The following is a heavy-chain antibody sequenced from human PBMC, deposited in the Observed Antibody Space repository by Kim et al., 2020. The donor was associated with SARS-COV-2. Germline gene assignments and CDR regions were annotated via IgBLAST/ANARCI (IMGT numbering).Heavy chain of an antibody. CDR2: ISGSGGST. D-gene: IGHD3-10*01. J-gene: IGHJ6*02. CDR1: GFTFSSYA. V-gene: IGHV3-23*01. Sequence: GGSLRLSCAASGFTFSSYAMSWVRQAPGKGLEWVSAISGSGGSTYYADSVKGRFTISRDNSKNTLYLQMNSLRAEDTAVYYCAKDPRNYGSGSYWWEDYYDGMDVWGQGTTVTVSS. CDR3: AKDPRNYGSGSYWWEDYYDGMDV.